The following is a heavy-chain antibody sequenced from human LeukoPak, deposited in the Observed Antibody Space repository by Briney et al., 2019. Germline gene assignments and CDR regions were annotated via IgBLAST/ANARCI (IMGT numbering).Heavy chain of an antibody. CDR2: IRSRAYGATT. V-gene: IGHV3-49*04. CDR1: EFIFADHA. Sequence: GRSLRLSCRGDEFIFADHAMSWVRRPPGKGLDWVGFIRSRAYGATTEYAASVEGRFIISRDDSKGTAYLEMTSLATDDTALYYSASGPILLWIPNGMDVWGQGTPVIVSS. J-gene: IGHJ6*02. CDR3: ASGPILLWIPNGMDV. D-gene: IGHD3-10*01.